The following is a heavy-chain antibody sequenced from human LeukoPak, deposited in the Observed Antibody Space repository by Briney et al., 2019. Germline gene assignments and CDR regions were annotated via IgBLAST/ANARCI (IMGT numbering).Heavy chain of an antibody. CDR1: GGSISSSSYY. V-gene: IGHV4-61*01. CDR2: IYYSGST. D-gene: IGHD5-24*01. CDR3: AGTLRDGYNYVGGWFDP. J-gene: IGHJ5*02. Sequence: SETLSLTCTVSGGSISSSSYYWSWIRQPPGKGLEWIGYIYYSGSTNYNPSLKSRVTISVDTSKNQFSLKLSSVTAADTAVYYCAGTLRDGYNYVGGWFDPWGQGTLVTVSS.